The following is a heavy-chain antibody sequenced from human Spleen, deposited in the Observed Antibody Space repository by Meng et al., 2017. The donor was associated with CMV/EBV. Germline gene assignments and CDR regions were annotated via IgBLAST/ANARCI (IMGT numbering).Heavy chain of an antibody. CDR2: MNPKSGNT. CDR3: ARDGPTFTAILGVVSSLDV. CDR1: GYTFTSYD. Sequence: ASVKVSCKASGYTFTSYDINWVRQATGQGLEWMGWMNPKSGNTGHAQKFQGRVTMTRDTSTGTAYMELSTLRSDDTAVYYCARDGPTFTAILGVVSSLDVWGQGTTVTVSS. D-gene: IGHD3-3*01. V-gene: IGHV1-8*02. J-gene: IGHJ6*02.